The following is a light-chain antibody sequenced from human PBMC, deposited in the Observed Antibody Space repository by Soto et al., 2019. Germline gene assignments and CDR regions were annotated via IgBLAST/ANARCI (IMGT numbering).Light chain of an antibody. J-gene: IGKJ1*01. CDR1: QGISNY. Sequence: DIQMTQSPSAMSASVGDGVTITCRASQGISNYLAWFQQHPGKVPKRLIYFASSLQSGVPSRFSGSGAGTEFTLTISCLQPEDCATYSCLQSSSYPWTFGQGTKV. CDR3: LQSSSYPWT. V-gene: IGKV1-17*03. CDR2: FAS.